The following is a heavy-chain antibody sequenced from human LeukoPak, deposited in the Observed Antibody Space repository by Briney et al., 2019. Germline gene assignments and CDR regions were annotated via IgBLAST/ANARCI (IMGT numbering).Heavy chain of an antibody. CDR3: ARDLRGKGDAFDI. J-gene: IGHJ3*02. CDR1: GFTFSSYS. Sequence: GGSLRLSCAASGFTFSSYSMNWVRQAPGKGLEWVSSISSSSSYIYYADSVKGRFTISRDDAKNSLYLQMNSLRAEDTAVYYCARDLRGKGDAFDIWGQGTMVTVSS. V-gene: IGHV3-21*01. CDR2: ISSSSSYI.